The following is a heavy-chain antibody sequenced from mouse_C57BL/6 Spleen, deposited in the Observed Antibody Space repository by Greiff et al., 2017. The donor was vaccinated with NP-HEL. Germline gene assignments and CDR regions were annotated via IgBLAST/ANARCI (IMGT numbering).Heavy chain of an antibody. Sequence: QVQLQQPGAELVKPGASVKLSCKASGYTFTSYWMQWVKQRPGQGLEWIGEIDPSDSYPTYNQKFKGKATLTVDTSSSKAYMQLSSLTSEDSAVYYCARLYYGSSHFAYWGQGTLVTVSA. J-gene: IGHJ3*01. CDR2: IDPSDSYP. D-gene: IGHD1-1*01. CDR3: ARLYYGSSHFAY. CDR1: GYTFTSYW. V-gene: IGHV1-50*01.